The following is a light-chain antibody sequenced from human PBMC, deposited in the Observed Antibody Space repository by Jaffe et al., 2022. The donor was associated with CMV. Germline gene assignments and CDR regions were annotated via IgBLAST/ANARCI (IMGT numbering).Light chain of an antibody. Sequence: QSALTQPASVSGSPGQSVTISCTVTSSDVVGYNYVSWYQQHPGKAPTLMIFDVSKRPSGVSDRFSGSRSANTASLTISGLQAEDEADYYCSSYISYNVVFGGGTKLTVL. CDR2: DVS. CDR3: SSYISYNVV. CDR1: SSDVVGYNY. J-gene: IGLJ2*01. V-gene: IGLV2-14*03.